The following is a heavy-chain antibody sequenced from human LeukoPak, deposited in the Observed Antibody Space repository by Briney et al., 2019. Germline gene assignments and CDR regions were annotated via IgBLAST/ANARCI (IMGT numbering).Heavy chain of an antibody. D-gene: IGHD1-20*01. CDR1: GYTFTSYG. CDR2: ISLYNGNT. J-gene: IGHJ4*02. V-gene: IGHV1-18*01. CDR3: ARVITGTVKYYFDY. Sequence: ASVKVPCKASGYTFTSYGITWVRQAPGQGLEWMGWISLYNGNTNYAQKLQGRVTMTTDTSTSTAYMELRSLRSDDTAVYYCARVITGTVKYYFDYWGQGTLVTVSS.